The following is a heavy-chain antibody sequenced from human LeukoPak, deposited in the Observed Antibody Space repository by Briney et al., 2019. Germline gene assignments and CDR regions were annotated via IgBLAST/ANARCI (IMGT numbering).Heavy chain of an antibody. D-gene: IGHD1-26*01. Sequence: SVKVSCKASGGTFSSYAISWVRQAPGQGLEWMGGIIPIFGTANYAQKFQGRVTITTDESTSTAYMELRSLRSDDTAVYYCASTGGSYYDYWGQGTLVTVSS. J-gene: IGHJ4*02. V-gene: IGHV1-69*05. CDR3: ASTGGSYYDY. CDR1: GGTFSSYA. CDR2: IIPIFGTA.